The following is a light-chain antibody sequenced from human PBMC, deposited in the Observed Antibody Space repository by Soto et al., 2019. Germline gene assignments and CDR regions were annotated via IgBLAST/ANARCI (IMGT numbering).Light chain of an antibody. CDR3: QQGDSFPFT. CDR2: AAS. CDR1: QDISSW. J-gene: IGKJ4*01. V-gene: IGKV1-12*01. Sequence: DIQMTQSPSSVSASVGDRVTINCRASQDISSWVAWYQQKPGKAPKLLISAASSLQSGVPRRFSGSGSGTDFTLIISSLQPEDFATYFCQQGDSFPFTFGGGTKVDIK.